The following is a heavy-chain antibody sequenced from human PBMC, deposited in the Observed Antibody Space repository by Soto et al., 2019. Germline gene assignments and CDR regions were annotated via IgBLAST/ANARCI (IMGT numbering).Heavy chain of an antibody. J-gene: IGHJ6*02. CDR1: GYTFTGYY. V-gene: IGHV1-2*04. CDR2: INPNSGGT. Sequence: GASVKVSCKASGYTFTGYYMHWVRQAPGQGLEWMGWINPNSGGTNYAQKFQGWVTMTRDTSISTAYMELSRLRSDDTAVYYCARDRYYGSGSYGPYYYYGMDVWGQGTTVTVSS. CDR3: ARDRYYGSGSYGPYYYYGMDV. D-gene: IGHD3-10*01.